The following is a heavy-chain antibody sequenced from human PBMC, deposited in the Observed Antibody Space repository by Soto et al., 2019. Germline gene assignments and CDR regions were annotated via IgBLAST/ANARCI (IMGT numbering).Heavy chain of an antibody. CDR3: ARHVGSYYGAGYFDY. CDR1: GGSTSSGSYY. Sequence: QLQLQESGPGLEKPSETLSLTCTVSGGSTSSGSYYWGWIRQPPGKGLEWIGSIYYSGSTYYNPSLRSRVTISVDTSKNQFSLKLNSVTAADTAVYYCARHVGSYYGAGYFDYWGQGTLVTVSS. V-gene: IGHV4-39*01. D-gene: IGHD1-26*01. CDR2: IYYSGST. J-gene: IGHJ4*02.